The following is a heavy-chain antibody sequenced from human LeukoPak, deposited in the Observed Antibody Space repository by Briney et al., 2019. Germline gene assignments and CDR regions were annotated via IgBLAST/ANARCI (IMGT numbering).Heavy chain of an antibody. CDR2: IYHTGST. V-gene: IGHV4-59*08. CDR3: ARQSHLVIFGVANHWFDP. CDR1: GASIRSYY. Sequence: SETLSLTCSVSGASIRSYYWSWIRQPPEKGLEWIGYIYHTGSTNYSPSLNSRVTMSVDTSKNEFSLKLSSVTAADTAVYYCARQSHLVIFGVANHWFDPWSQGTLVTVSS. J-gene: IGHJ5*02. D-gene: IGHD3-3*01.